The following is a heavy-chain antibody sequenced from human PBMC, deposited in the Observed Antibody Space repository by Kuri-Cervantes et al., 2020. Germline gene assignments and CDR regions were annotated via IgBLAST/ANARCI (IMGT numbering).Heavy chain of an antibody. Sequence: GGSLRLSCAASGFTFDDYAMHWVRQAPGKGLEWVSGISWNSGSIGYADSVKGRFTISRDNAKNSLYLQMNSLRDEDTAVYYCARDRPPYSSGWYGRTKRGSYGMDVWGQGTTVTVSS. CDR2: ISWNSGSI. CDR1: GFTFDDYA. CDR3: ARDRPPYSSGWYGRTKRGSYGMDV. V-gene: IGHV3-9*01. D-gene: IGHD6-19*01. J-gene: IGHJ6*02.